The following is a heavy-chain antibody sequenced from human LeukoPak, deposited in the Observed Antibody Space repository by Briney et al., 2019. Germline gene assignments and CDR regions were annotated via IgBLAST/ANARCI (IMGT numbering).Heavy chain of an antibody. J-gene: IGHJ4*02. Sequence: GGSLRLSCATSGFTFSTFWMHWVRQAPGKGLVWVSRINHDGSSTNYADSVKGRFTISRDNAKNTLYLQMNSLRAEDTALYYCAKDRYSGRRGTLDYWGQGTLVTVSS. V-gene: IGHV3-74*01. CDR3: AKDRYSGRRGTLDY. CDR2: INHDGSST. D-gene: IGHD1-26*01. CDR1: GFTFSTFW.